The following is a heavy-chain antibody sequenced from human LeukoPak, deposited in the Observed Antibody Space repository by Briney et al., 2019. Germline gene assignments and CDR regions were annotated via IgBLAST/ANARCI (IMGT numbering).Heavy chain of an antibody. D-gene: IGHD3-22*01. J-gene: IGHJ4*02. Sequence: SETLSLTCAVYGGSFSGYYWSWIRQPPGKGLEWIGEINHSGSTNYNPSLKSRVTISVDNSKNQFSLKLSFVTAADTAVYYCARSHYDSTSYYFDYWGQGTLVTVSS. V-gene: IGHV4-34*01. CDR1: GGSFSGYY. CDR3: ARSHYDSTSYYFDY. CDR2: INHSGST.